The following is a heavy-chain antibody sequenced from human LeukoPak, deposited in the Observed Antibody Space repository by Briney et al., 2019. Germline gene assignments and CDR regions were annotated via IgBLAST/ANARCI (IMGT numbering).Heavy chain of an antibody. Sequence: SETLSLTCAVYGGSFSGYYWSWIRQPPGKGLEWIGEINHSGSTNYNPSLKSRVTISVDTSKNQFSLKLSSVTAADTAVYYCARDQWWLPLDYWGQGTLVTVSS. CDR1: GGSFSGYY. D-gene: IGHD2-15*01. V-gene: IGHV4-34*01. CDR2: INHSGST. J-gene: IGHJ4*02. CDR3: ARDQWWLPLDY.